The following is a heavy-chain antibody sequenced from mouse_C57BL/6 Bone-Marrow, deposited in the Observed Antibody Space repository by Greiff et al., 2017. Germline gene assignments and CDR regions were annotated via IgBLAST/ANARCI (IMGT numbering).Heavy chain of an antibody. V-gene: IGHV14-4*01. J-gene: IGHJ2*01. Sequence: EVKLQESGAELVRPGASVKLSCTASGFNIKDDYMHWVKQRPEQGLEWIGWIDPENGDTEYASKFQGKATITADTSSNTAYLQLSSLTSEDTAVYYCTTGFYLNWDYWGQGTTLTVSS. CDR3: TTGFYLNWDY. D-gene: IGHD4-1*01. CDR2: IDPENGDT. CDR1: GFNIKDDY.